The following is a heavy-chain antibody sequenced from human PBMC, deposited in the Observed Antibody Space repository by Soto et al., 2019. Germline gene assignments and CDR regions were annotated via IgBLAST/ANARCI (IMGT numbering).Heavy chain of an antibody. D-gene: IGHD2-15*01. CDR2: INSDGTST. V-gene: IGHV3-74*01. CDR1: GFTFSSYS. J-gene: IGHJ4*02. Sequence: EVPLVESGGGLVQPGGSLRLSCAASGFTFSSYSMHWVREAAGKGLVWVSRINSDGTSTDYADSVKGRFSISRDNAKNTLYLKMNGLRAEETAVYYCARLDGGKFWGQANLFTVSS. CDR3: ARLDGGKF.